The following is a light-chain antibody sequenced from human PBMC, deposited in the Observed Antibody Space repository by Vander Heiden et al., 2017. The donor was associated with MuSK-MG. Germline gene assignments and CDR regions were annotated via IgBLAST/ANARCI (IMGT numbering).Light chain of an antibody. CDR1: RSNIGSNA. CDR2: NND. J-gene: IGLJ2*01. Sequence: QSVLTQPPSASGTPGQRVTISCSGSRSNIGSNAVNWYQQLPGTAPQLLIYNNDQRPSGVPDRFSGSKSGTSASLAISGLQSEDEADYYCAAWDDSLSGPRIFGGGTKLTVL. CDR3: AAWDDSLSGPRI. V-gene: IGLV1-44*01.